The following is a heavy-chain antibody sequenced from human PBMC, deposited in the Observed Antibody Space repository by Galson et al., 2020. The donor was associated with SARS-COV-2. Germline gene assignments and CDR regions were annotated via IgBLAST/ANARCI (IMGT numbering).Heavy chain of an antibody. CDR2: INAGNGNT. CDR3: ARVVYDSSGYPSYYFDY. V-gene: IGHV1-3*01. CDR1: GYTFTSYA. J-gene: IGHJ4*02. Sequence: ASVKVSCKASGYTFTSYAMHWVRQAPGQRLEWMGWINAGNGNTKYSQKFQGRVTITRDTSASTAYMELSSLRSEDTAVYYCARVVYDSSGYPSYYFDYWGQGTLVTVPS. D-gene: IGHD3-22*01.